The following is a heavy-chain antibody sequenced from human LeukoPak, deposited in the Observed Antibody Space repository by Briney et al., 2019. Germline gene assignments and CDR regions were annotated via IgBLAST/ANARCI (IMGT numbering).Heavy chain of an antibody. D-gene: IGHD3-3*01. CDR2: INHSGST. CDR3: AREVRFLEWSSIYYYYYYMDV. J-gene: IGHJ6*03. CDR1: GGSFSGYY. V-gene: IGHV4-34*01. Sequence: PSETLSLACAVYGGSFSGYYWSWIRQPPGKGLEWIGEINHSGSTNYNPSLKSRVTISVDTSKNQFSLKLSSVTAADTAVYYCAREVRFLEWSSIYYYYYYMDVWGKGTTVTVSS.